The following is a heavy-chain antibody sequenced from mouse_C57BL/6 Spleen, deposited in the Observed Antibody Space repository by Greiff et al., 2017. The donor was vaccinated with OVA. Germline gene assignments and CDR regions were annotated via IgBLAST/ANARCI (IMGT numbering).Heavy chain of an antibody. V-gene: IGHV1-53*01. D-gene: IGHD2-4*01. CDR1: GYTFTSYW. CDR2: INPSNGGP. Sequence: QVQLQQPGTELVKPGASVKLSCKASGYTFTSYWMHWVKQRPGQGLEWIGNINPSNGGPNYNEKFKSKATLTVDKSSSTAYMQLSSLTSEDSAVYYCARFLYDYDYYYAMDYWGQGTSVTVSS. CDR3: ARFLYDYDYYYAMDY. J-gene: IGHJ4*01.